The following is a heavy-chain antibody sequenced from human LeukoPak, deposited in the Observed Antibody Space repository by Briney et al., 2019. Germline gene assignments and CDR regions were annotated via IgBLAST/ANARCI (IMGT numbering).Heavy chain of an antibody. CDR2: IIPILGIA. V-gene: IGHV1-69*04. Sequence: SVKVSCKASGGTFSSYAISWVRQAPGQGLEWMGRIIPILGIANYAQKFRGRVTITADKSTSTAYMELSSLRSEDTAVYYCARPQLLDAFDIWGQGTMVTVSS. CDR3: ARPQLLDAFDI. D-gene: IGHD3-10*01. CDR1: GGTFSSYA. J-gene: IGHJ3*02.